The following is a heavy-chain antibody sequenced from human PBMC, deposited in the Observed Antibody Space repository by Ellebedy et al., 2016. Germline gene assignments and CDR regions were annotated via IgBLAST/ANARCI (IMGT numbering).Heavy chain of an antibody. CDR2: INRDGSST. CDR3: ARLLERYFDWSGPLYYYGMDV. J-gene: IGHJ6*02. CDR1: GFTFRSYW. V-gene: IGHV3-74*01. D-gene: IGHD3-9*01. Sequence: GESLKISCAASGFTFRSYWMHWVRQAPGKGLVYVSHINRDGSSTTYADSVKGRFTISRDNAKNTLYLQMNSLRAEDTAVYYCARLLERYFDWSGPLYYYGMDVWGQGTTVTVSS.